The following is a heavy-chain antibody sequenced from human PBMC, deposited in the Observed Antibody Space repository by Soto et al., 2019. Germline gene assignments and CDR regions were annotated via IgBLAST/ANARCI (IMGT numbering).Heavy chain of an antibody. J-gene: IGHJ4*02. CDR2: IYWNSNRI. CDR1: GFTSDDYA. D-gene: IGHD3-16*01. Sequence: EVKLVESGGGLVQPGRSLRLSCVASGFTSDDYAMHWVRQAPGKGLEWVAGIYWNSNRIDYGDSVKGRFTISRDNAEKSLYLQMNSLRPEDTAMYFCLKDVTPGGADCWGQGTLVTVSS. V-gene: IGHV3-9*02. CDR3: LKDVTPGGADC.